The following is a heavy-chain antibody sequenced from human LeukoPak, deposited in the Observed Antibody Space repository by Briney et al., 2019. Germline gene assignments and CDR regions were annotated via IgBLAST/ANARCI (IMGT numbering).Heavy chain of an antibody. CDR1: GYTFTYRY. D-gene: IGHD6-19*01. J-gene: IGHJ3*02. Sequence: GASVKVSCKASGYTFTYRYLHWVRQAPGQALEWMGWITPFNGNTNYAQKFQDRVTITRDRSMSTAYMELSSLRSEDTAMYYCARSSGYSSGPDAFDIWGQGTMVTVSS. CDR3: ARSSGYSSGPDAFDI. CDR2: ITPFNGNT. V-gene: IGHV1-45*02.